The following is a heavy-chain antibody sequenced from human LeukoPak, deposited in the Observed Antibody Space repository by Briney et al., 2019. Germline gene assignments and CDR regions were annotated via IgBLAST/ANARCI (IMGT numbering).Heavy chain of an antibody. Sequence: GGSLRLSCAASGFTFDDYGMSWVRQAPGKGLELVSGINWNGGSTGYADSVKGRFTISRDNAKNSLYLQMNSLRAEDTALYYCARDREGYCSSTSCQYFDYWSQGTLVTVSS. CDR2: INWNGGST. D-gene: IGHD2-2*01. J-gene: IGHJ4*02. CDR3: ARDREGYCSSTSCQYFDY. CDR1: GFTFDDYG. V-gene: IGHV3-20*04.